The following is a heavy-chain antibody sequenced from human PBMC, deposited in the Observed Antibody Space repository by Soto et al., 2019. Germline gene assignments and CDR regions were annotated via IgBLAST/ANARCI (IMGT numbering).Heavy chain of an antibody. D-gene: IGHD2-2*01. CDR1: GFTFSSYW. CDR2: INSDGSST. CDR3: VRQYPDPDLVENNWFDP. J-gene: IGHJ5*02. V-gene: IGHV3-74*01. Sequence: GGSLRLSCASSGFTFSSYWMHWVRQAPGKGLVWVSRINSDGSSTSYADSVKGRFTISRDNAKNTLYLQMNSLRAEDTAVYYCVRQYPDPDLVENNWFDPWGQGTLVTVSS.